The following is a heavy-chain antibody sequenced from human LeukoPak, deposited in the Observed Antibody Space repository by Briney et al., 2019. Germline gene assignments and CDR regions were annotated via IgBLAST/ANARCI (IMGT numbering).Heavy chain of an antibody. CDR3: AKVATTDKVDY. J-gene: IGHJ4*02. CDR1: GFTFSSYE. D-gene: IGHD4-17*01. Sequence: GGSLRLSCAASGFTFSSYEMNWVRQAPGEGLEWVSYISSSGSTIYYADSVKGRFTISRDNAKDSLYLQMNSLRAEDTAVYYCAKVATTDKVDYWGQGTLVTVSS. V-gene: IGHV3-48*03. CDR2: ISSSGSTI.